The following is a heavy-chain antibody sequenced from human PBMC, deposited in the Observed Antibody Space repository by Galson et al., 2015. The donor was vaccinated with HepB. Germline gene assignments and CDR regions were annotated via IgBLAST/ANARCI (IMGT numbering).Heavy chain of an antibody. CDR2: IYHTGIA. CDR3: ARVHPDYYFDY. CDR1: GDSIRSGDSY. Sequence: TLSLTCTVSGDSIRSGDSYWGWIRQPPGKGLEWVGYIYHTGIAFYNPSLKSRVIISVDTSKNQFSLNLSSVTAADTAVYYCARVHPDYYFDYWGQGTLVTVSS. D-gene: IGHD2-21*02. J-gene: IGHJ4*02. V-gene: IGHV4-30-4*01.